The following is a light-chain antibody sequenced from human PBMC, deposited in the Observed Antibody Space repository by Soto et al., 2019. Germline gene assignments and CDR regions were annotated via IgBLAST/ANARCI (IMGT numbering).Light chain of an antibody. CDR1: SSDVGSYNL. J-gene: IGLJ2*01. Sequence: QSVLTQPASVSGSPGQSITISYTGTSSDVGSYNLVSWYQQHPGKAPKLMIYEATKRPSGVSDRFSGSKSGNTASLTISGLLAEDEADYYCCSYAGSRIVVFGGGTQLTVL. V-gene: IGLV2-23*01. CDR3: CSYAGSRIVV. CDR2: EAT.